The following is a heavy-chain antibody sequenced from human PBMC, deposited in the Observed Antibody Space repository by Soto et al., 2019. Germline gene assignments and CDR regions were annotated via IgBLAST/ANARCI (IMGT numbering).Heavy chain of an antibody. V-gene: IGHV3-7*03. J-gene: IGHJ4*02. CDR2: IKQDESEK. CDR3: AGDRFRGTYALRGVRYYLEE. Sequence: GGSLRLSCVTSGLTFTDYWMSWVRQAPGKGLEWVANIKQDESEKNYLDSVKGGFTISRDNAKNSLYLQMNSLRAEDTAVYDCAGDRFRGTYALRGVRYYLEEWGQGAPVTVSS. D-gene: IGHD3-16*01. CDR1: GLTFTDYW.